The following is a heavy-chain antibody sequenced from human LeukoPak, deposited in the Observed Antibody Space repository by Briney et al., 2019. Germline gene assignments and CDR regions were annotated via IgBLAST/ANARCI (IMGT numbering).Heavy chain of an antibody. CDR2: ISYDGSNK. V-gene: IGHV3-30*18. Sequence: GGSLRLSCAASGFTFSSYGMHWVRQAPGKGLEWVAVISYDGSNKYYADSVKGRFTISRDNSKNTLYLQMNSLRAEDTAVYYCAKGRTVRGVIALWYWGQGTLVTVSS. J-gene: IGHJ4*02. CDR1: GFTFSSYG. CDR3: AKGRTVRGVIALWY. D-gene: IGHD3-10*01.